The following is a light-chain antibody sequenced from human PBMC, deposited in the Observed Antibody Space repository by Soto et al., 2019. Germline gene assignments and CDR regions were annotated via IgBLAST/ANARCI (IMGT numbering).Light chain of an antibody. CDR1: QDIRDY. V-gene: IGKV1-16*02. CDR2: AAS. J-gene: IGKJ2*01. Sequence: DIQMTQSPSSLSASVGDRVTISCRASQDIRDYLAWFQQKPGKPPKTLIYAASRLQPGVPSKFSGSGSGTDVTITISSLQPEDFATYYCQQYNSYPPTFGQGTRLDI. CDR3: QQYNSYPPT.